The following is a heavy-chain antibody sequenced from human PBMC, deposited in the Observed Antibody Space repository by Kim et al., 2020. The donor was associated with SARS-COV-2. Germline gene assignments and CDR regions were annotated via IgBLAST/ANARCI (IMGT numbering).Heavy chain of an antibody. Sequence: GESLKISCQSSGYTFTDSWIGWVRQRPGKGLEWMGVIYPDDSDTRYGPSMQDQVTITADRSTSTAYLQWSSLTASDTAIYYCARHTSRGYSYGYPDYWGPGTRVTVSS. D-gene: IGHD5-18*01. J-gene: IGHJ4*02. CDR1: GYTFTDSW. CDR3: ARHTSRGYSYGYPDY. CDR2: IYPDDSDT. V-gene: IGHV5-51*01.